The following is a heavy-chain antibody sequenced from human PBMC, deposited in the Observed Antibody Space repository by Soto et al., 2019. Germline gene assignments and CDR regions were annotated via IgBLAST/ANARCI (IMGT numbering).Heavy chain of an antibody. CDR1: GGSISSGGYY. J-gene: IGHJ5*02. Sequence: QVLLQESGPGLVKPSQTLSLTCTVSGGSISSGGYYWSWIRQHPGKGLEWIGYIYYSGRTYYNPSLKSRVTISVDTSKNQFSLKLSSVTDADTAVYYCARVSYDFWSGYYKENWFDPWGQGTLVTFSS. V-gene: IGHV4-31*03. CDR3: ARVSYDFWSGYYKENWFDP. CDR2: IYYSGRT. D-gene: IGHD3-3*01.